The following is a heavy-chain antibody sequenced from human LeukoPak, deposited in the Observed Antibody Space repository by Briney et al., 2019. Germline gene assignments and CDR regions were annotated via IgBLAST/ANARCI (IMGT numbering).Heavy chain of an antibody. CDR3: ATSTTPTTTVVTHDAFDI. CDR2: IYPGDSDT. J-gene: IGHJ3*02. D-gene: IGHD4-23*01. CDR1: GYSFTSYW. V-gene: IGHV5-51*03. Sequence: KPGESLKISCKGSGYSFTSYWIGWVRQMPGKGLEWMGIIYPGDSDTRYSPSFQGQVTISADKSISTAYLQWSSLKASDTAMYYCATSTTPTTTVVTHDAFDIWGQGTMVTVSS.